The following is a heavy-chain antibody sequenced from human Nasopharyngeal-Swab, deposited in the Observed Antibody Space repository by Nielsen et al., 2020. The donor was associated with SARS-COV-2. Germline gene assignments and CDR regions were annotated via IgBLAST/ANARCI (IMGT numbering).Heavy chain of an antibody. J-gene: IGHJ6*02. D-gene: IGHD1-1*01. Sequence: VRQMPGKGLEWIGEINHSGSTNYNPSLKSRVTISVDTSKNQFSLKLSSVTAADTAVYYCARGPGEVGTTYYYYYGMDVWGQGTTVTVSS. CDR2: INHSGST. V-gene: IGHV4-34*01. CDR3: ARGPGEVGTTYYYYYGMDV.